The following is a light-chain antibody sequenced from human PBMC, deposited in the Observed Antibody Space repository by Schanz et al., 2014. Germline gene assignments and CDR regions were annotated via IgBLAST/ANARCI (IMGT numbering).Light chain of an antibody. CDR3: CSYAGSYTLV. J-gene: IGLJ2*01. V-gene: IGLV2-8*01. Sequence: QSVLTQPPSASGSPGQSVTISCTGTSSDVGGYKYVSWYQQHPGKAPKLMIYEVNKRPSGVPDRFSGSKSGNTASLTISGLQAEDEADYYCCSYAGSYTLVFGGGTKLTVL. CDR2: EVN. CDR1: SSDVGGYKY.